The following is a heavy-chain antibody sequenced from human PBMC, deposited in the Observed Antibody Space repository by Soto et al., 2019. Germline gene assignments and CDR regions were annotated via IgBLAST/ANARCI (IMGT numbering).Heavy chain of an antibody. D-gene: IGHD2-15*01. CDR1: GFTFSNYA. Sequence: EVQLLESGGGLVQPGGSLRLSCAASGFTFSNYAMNWVRQAPGKGLEWVSVISGSDGSTYYADSVKGRFTISRDNSKNTLYLPMTSLRAADTAVYYCAKALPNFHTRGYYFSGMDVWGQGTTVTVSS. V-gene: IGHV3-23*01. CDR3: AKALPNFHTRGYYFSGMDV. CDR2: ISGSDGST. J-gene: IGHJ6*02.